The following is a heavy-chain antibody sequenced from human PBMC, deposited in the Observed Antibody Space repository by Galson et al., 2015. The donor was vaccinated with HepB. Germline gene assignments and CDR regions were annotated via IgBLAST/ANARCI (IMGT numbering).Heavy chain of an antibody. CDR2: IRSKAYGGTT. D-gene: IGHD6-19*01. V-gene: IGHV3-49*03. Sequence: SLRLSGAASGFTFGDYAMSWFRQAPGKGLEGVGFIRSKAYGGTTEYAASVKGRFTISRDDSKSIAYLQMNSLKTEDTAVYYCTRGVDGIAVAAPTRGFDYWGQGTLVTVSS. CDR1: GFTFGDYA. CDR3: TRGVDGIAVAAPTRGFDY. J-gene: IGHJ4*02.